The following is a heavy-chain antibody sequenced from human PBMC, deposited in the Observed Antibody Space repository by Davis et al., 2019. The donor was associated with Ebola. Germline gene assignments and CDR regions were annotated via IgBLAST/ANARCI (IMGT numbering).Heavy chain of an antibody. D-gene: IGHD2-15*01. CDR2: ISSSSSYI. CDR3: ARGGAFVVVVDATPYWFDP. Sequence: GGSLRLSCAASGFTFSSYSMNWVRQAPGKGLEWVSSISSSSSYIYYADSVKGRFTISRDNAKNSLYLQMNSLRAEDTAVYYCARGGAFVVVVDATPYWFDPWGQGTLVTVSS. CDR1: GFTFSSYS. V-gene: IGHV3-21*01. J-gene: IGHJ5*02.